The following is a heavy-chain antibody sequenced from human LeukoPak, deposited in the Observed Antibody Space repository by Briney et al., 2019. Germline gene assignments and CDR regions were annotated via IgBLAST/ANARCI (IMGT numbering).Heavy chain of an antibody. CDR2: INPNSGGT. Sequence: ASVKVSCKASGGTFSNYAISWVRQAPGQGLEWVGWINPNSGGTSYAQKFQGRVIMTRDTSISTASMELRRLRSDDTAVYYCARYAFYSGGYYYAGDNYYMDVWGKGTTVTVSS. CDR3: ARYAFYSGGYYYAGDNYYMDV. CDR1: GGTFSNYA. D-gene: IGHD3-22*01. V-gene: IGHV1-2*02. J-gene: IGHJ6*03.